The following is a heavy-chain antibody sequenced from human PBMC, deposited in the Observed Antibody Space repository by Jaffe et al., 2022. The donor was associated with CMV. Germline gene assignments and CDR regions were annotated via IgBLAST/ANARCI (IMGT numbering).Heavy chain of an antibody. Sequence: QVQLVESGGGVVQPGRSLRLSCAASGFTFTTYAMNWVRQAPGKGLEWVAVIWYDGSNKDYADSVKGRFTISRDNSKNTLYLQMSSLRAEDTAVYYCARGFGELLMSGMDVWGQGTTVTVSS. V-gene: IGHV3-33*01. CDR2: IWYDGSNK. J-gene: IGHJ6*02. CDR3: ARGFGELLMSGMDV. D-gene: IGHD3-10*01. CDR1: GFTFTTYA.